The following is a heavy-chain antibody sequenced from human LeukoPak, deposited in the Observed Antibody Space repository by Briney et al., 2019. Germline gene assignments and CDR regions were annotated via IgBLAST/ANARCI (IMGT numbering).Heavy chain of an antibody. CDR2: INWNGGST. J-gene: IGHJ6*03. Sequence: GGSLRLSCAASGFTFDDYGMSWVRQAPGKGLEWVSGINWNGGSTGYADSVKGRFPISRDNAKNSLYLQMNSLRAEDTALYYCARDGRGSYYDYYYYMDVWGKGTTVTVSS. CDR1: GFTFDDYG. V-gene: IGHV3-20*04. D-gene: IGHD1-26*01. CDR3: ARDGRGSYYDYYYYMDV.